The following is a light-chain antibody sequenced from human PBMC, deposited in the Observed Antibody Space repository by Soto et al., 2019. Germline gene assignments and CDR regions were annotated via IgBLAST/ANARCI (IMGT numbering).Light chain of an antibody. V-gene: IGKV1-9*01. CDR3: QQLHTYLLT. CDR1: QAIGTY. J-gene: IGKJ4*01. CDR2: AAS. Sequence: DIQLTQSPSFLSASIGDSVTITCRASQAIGTYLAWYQQKPGKAPKLLVSAASTLHSGVPSRFSGSGSGTEFTLTITGLQPEDVATYYCQQLHTYLLTFGGGTKVQIK.